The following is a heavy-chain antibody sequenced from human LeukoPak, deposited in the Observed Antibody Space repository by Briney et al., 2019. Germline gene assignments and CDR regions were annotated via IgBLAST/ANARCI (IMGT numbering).Heavy chain of an antibody. V-gene: IGHV3-48*01. Sequence: PGGSLRLSCAASGFTFSSYSMNWVRQAPGKGLEWVSYISSSSSTTYYADSVKGRFTISRDNAKNSLYLQMNSLRVEDTAVYYCAKWDRFHLGELSLLIDYWGQGTLVTVSS. CDR1: GFTFSSYS. D-gene: IGHD3-16*02. CDR2: ISSSSSTT. J-gene: IGHJ4*02. CDR3: AKWDRFHLGELSLLIDY.